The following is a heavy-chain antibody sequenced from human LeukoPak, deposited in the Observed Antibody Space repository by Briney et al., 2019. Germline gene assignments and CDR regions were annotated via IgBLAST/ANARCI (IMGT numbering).Heavy chain of an antibody. Sequence: PSETLSLTCTVSGGSISSGSYYWSWIRQPAGKGLEWIGRIYTSGSTNYNPSLKSRVTISVDTPKNQFSLKLSSVSAADTALYYCASQQYYDLPGGAFDFWGQGTMVTVSP. J-gene: IGHJ3*01. D-gene: IGHD3-3*01. CDR1: GGSISSGSYY. CDR2: IYTSGST. CDR3: ASQQYYDLPGGAFDF. V-gene: IGHV4-61*02.